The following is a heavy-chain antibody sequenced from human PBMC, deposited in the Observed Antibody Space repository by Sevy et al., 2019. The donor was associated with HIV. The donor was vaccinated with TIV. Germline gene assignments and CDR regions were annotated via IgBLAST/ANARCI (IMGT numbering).Heavy chain of an antibody. D-gene: IGHD3-22*01. CDR3: AGGVVIGTTFDY. CDR1: EFTFSSYE. CDR2: ISSSGSLI. V-gene: IGHV3-48*03. Sequence: GGSLRLSCAASEFTFSSYEMNWVRQAPGKGLEWVSYISSSGSLIYYAASVKGRFTISRDNAKNPLYLQMNSLRAEETAVYYCAGGVVIGTTFDYWGQGTLVTVSS. J-gene: IGHJ4*02.